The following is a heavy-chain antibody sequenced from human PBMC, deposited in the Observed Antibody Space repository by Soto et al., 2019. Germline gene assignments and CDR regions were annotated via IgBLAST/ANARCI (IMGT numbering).Heavy chain of an antibody. Sequence: SETLSLTCTVSGGSIISGYWSWIRQPPGKGLEWIGYISYSGNTNYNPSLKSRVTMSVDTSXNQFSLKLSSVTAADTAVYYCAREFMNTRHNWNDPWRPGNPVPAPS. D-gene: IGHD3-16*01. V-gene: IGHV4-59*12. CDR2: ISYSGNT. J-gene: IGHJ5*02. CDR3: AREFMNTRHNWNDP. CDR1: GGSIISGY.